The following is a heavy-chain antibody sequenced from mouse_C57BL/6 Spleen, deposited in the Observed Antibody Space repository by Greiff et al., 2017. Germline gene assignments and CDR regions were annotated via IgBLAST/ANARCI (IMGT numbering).Heavy chain of an antibody. J-gene: IGHJ1*03. D-gene: IGHD4-1*01. CDR1: GYSITSGYY. CDR3: APLTVYWYFDV. V-gene: IGHV3-6*01. CDR2: ISYDGSN. Sequence: ESGPGLVKPSQSLSLTCSVTGYSITSGYYWNWIRQFLGNQLEWMGYISYDGSNNYNQSLKNRISITRDTSTNKLFLMWSSVTTEDTATYYGAPLTVYWYFDVWGTGTAVTVSA.